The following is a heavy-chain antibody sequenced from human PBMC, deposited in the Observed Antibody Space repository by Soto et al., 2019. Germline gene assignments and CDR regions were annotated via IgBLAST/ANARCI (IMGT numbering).Heavy chain of an antibody. CDR2: INPSGGST. CDR1: GYTFTRYY. J-gene: IGHJ6*02. CDR3: ARDLGVLRFLEWLQRRDYYGMDV. D-gene: IGHD3-3*01. V-gene: IGHV1-46*01. Sequence: GASVKVSCKASGYTFTRYYMHWLRQAPAQALEWMGIINPSGGSTSYAQKFQGRVTMSRDTSTSTVYMELSSLRSEDTAVYYCARDLGVLRFLEWLQRRDYYGMDVWGQGTTVTVSS.